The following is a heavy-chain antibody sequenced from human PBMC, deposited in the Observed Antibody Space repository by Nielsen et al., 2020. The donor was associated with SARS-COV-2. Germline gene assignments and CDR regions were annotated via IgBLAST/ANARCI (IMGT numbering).Heavy chain of an antibody. CDR2: IKQDGSEK. Sequence: GESLKISCAASGFTFSSYWMSWVRQAPGKGLEWVANIKQDGSEKYYVDSVKGRFTISRDNSKNTLYLQMTSLRPEDTAVYYCARETIDYSSSFFDYWGQGTLVTVSS. D-gene: IGHD6-6*01. CDR1: GFTFSSYW. CDR3: ARETIDYSSSFFDY. V-gene: IGHV3-7*01. J-gene: IGHJ4*02.